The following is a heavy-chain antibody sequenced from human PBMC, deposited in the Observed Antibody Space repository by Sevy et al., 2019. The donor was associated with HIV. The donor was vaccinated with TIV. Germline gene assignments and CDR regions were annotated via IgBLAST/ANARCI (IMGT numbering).Heavy chain of an antibody. D-gene: IGHD6-19*01. CDR1: GGSFSRYY. J-gene: IGHJ6*02. CDR2: IYYTGST. CDR3: ARELISGRYYGMDV. V-gene: IGHV4-59*01. Sequence: SETLSLTCTVSGGSFSRYYWNWIRQSPGKGLEWIGYIYYTGSTNYNPSLKSRVTISVDTSKNQFSLKLTSVTAADTAVYYCARELISGRYYGMDVWGQGTTVTVSS.